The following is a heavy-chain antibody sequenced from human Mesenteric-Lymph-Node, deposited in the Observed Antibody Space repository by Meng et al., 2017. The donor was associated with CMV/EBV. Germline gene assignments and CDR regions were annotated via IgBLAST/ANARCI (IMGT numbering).Heavy chain of an antibody. CDR1: GGTFSSYA. D-gene: IGHD1-1*01. Sequence: SVKVSCKASGGTFSSYAISWVRQAPGQGLEWIGGIIPILGIANYAQKVQGRVTITADKSTSTAYVELSSLRSEDTAVYYCARESAGTLDYWGQGTLVTVSS. CDR2: IIPILGIA. CDR3: ARESAGTLDY. V-gene: IGHV1-69*10. J-gene: IGHJ4*02.